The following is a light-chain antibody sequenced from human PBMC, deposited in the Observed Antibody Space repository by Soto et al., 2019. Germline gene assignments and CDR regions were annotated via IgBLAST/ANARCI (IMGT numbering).Light chain of an antibody. CDR2: GAS. CDR3: QQYNNWLPTLT. J-gene: IGKJ4*01. CDR1: QSVSSN. Sequence: EIVMTQSPATLSVSPGERATLSCRASQSVSSNLAWYQQKPDQAPRLLIYGASTRATGIPARFSGSGSGTEFTLTISSLQSEDFAVYFCQQYNNWLPTLTFGGGTKVGIK. V-gene: IGKV3-15*01.